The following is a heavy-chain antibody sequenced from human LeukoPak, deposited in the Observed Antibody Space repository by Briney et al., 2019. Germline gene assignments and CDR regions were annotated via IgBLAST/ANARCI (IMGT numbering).Heavy chain of an antibody. CDR1: GYTLTELS. J-gene: IGHJ4*02. CDR2: FDPEDGET. V-gene: IGHV1-24*01. CDR3: ATYYFDY. Sequence: ASVKVSCKVSGYTLTELSMHWVRQAPGKGLEWMGGFDPEDGETIYAQKLQGRVTMTTDTSTSTAYMELRSLRSDDTAVYYCATYYFDYWGQGTLVTVSS.